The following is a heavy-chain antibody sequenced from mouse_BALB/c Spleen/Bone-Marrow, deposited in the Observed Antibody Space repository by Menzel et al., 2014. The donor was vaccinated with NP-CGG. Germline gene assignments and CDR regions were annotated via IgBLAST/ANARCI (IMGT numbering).Heavy chain of an antibody. J-gene: IGHJ4*01. CDR3: ANWGYYAMDY. CDR2: LDPETGGT. D-gene: IGHD4-1*01. V-gene: IGHV1-15*01. CDR1: GYTSTDYE. Sequence: VKLQESGAELVRPGASVTLSCKASGYTSTDYEMHWVKQTPVHGLEWIGTLDPETGGTAYNQKFKDMATLTADKSSTTAYMKLRSLTSEDSAVYYCANWGYYAMDYWGQGISVTVSS.